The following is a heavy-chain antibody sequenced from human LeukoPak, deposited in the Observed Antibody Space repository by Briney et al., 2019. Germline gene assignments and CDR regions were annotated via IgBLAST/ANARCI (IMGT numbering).Heavy chain of an antibody. J-gene: IGHJ5*02. CDR3: AKVLPTGTTFSGLSP. CDR1: GFTFSSYS. V-gene: IGHV3-23*01. D-gene: IGHD1-1*01. Sequence: PGGFLRLSCAASGFTFSSYSMNWVRQAPGKGLEWLSGISAGGGSTYYADSVKGRFTISRDNSKNTLYLQMGSLRAEDTAVYYCAKVLPTGTTFSGLSPWGQGTLVTVSS. CDR2: ISAGGGST.